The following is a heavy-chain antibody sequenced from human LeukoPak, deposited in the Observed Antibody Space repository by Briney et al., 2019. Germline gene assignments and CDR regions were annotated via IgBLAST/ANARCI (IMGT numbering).Heavy chain of an antibody. CDR3: ATCTVVPAATMCYYFDY. D-gene: IGHD2-2*01. CDR1: GYTFTGYY. J-gene: IGHJ4*02. CDR2: INPNSGGT. Sequence: ASVKVSCKASGYTFTGYYIHWVRQAPGQGLEWMRWINPNSGGTNYAQKFQGRVTMTRDTSISTAYMELSGLRSDDTAVYYCATCTVVPAATMCYYFDYWGQGTLVTVSS. V-gene: IGHV1-2*02.